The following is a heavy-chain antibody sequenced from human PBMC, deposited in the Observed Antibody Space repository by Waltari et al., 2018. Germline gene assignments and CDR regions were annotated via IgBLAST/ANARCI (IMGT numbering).Heavy chain of an antibody. CDR3: ARDKWGPDY. Sequence: EVLLVESGGGVVRPGGSLRLPCAASGFIFDDYGMVWVRQAPGKGLEWVSGISWNGANTDYADSVKGRFTISRDKAKNSLYLQMNSLRAEDTAFYYCARDKWGPDYWGQGTLVTVSS. CDR2: ISWNGANT. V-gene: IGHV3-20*04. J-gene: IGHJ4*02. CDR1: GFIFDDYG. D-gene: IGHD7-27*01.